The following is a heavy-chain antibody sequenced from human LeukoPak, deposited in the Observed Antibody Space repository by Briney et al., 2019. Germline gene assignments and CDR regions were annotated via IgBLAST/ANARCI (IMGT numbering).Heavy chain of an antibody. D-gene: IGHD5-18*01. CDR1: GLTFSTYA. Sequence: PGGSLRLSCAASGLTFSTYAMHWVRQAPGKGLEWVAVISYDESNKYYVDSVKGRFTISRDNSKNTLSLQMNSLRAEDTAVYYCAKDIAQGYTFGSIEQDYWGQGTLVTVSS. CDR3: AKDIAQGYTFGSIEQDY. CDR2: ISYDESNK. J-gene: IGHJ4*02. V-gene: IGHV3-30-3*01.